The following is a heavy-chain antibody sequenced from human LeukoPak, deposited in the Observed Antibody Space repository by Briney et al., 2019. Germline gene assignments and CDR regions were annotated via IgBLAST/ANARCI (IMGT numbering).Heavy chain of an antibody. Sequence: SVKVSCKASGGTFSSYAISWVRQAPGQGLEWMGGIIPIFGTANYAQKFQGRVTITADESTSTAYMELSSLRSEDTAVYYCARDLLERVVVVPGYYYYYMDVWGKGTTVTVSS. J-gene: IGHJ6*03. CDR1: GGTFSSYA. D-gene: IGHD2-2*01. V-gene: IGHV1-69*13. CDR3: ARDLLERVVVVPGYYYYYMDV. CDR2: IIPIFGTA.